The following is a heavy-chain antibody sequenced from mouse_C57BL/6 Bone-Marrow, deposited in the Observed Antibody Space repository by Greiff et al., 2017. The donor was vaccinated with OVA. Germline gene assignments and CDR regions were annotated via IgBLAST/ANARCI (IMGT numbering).Heavy chain of an antibody. CDR2: ISSGGSYT. V-gene: IGHV5-6*02. J-gene: IGHJ3*01. D-gene: IGHD1-2*01. CDR1: GFTFSSYG. CDR3: ARPPRLLRPAWFAY. Sequence: DVKLVESGGDLVKPGGSLKLSCAASGFTFSSYGMSWVRQTPDKRLEWVATISSGGSYTYYPDSVKGRFTISRDNAKNTLYLQMSSLKSEDTAMYYGARPPRLLRPAWFAYWGQGTLVTVSA.